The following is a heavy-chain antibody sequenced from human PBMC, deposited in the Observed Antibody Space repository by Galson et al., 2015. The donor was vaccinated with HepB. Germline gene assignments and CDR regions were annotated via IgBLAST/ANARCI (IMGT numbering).Heavy chain of an antibody. Sequence: SLRLSCAASGFTFSSYAMHWVRQAPGKGLEWVAVISYDGSNRYYADSVKGRFTISRDNSKNTLYLQMNSLRAEDTAVYYCARDQDYYDSTGGFDYWGQGTLVTVSS. J-gene: IGHJ4*02. CDR3: ARDQDYYDSTGGFDY. D-gene: IGHD3-22*01. V-gene: IGHV3-30*04. CDR1: GFTFSSYA. CDR2: ISYDGSNR.